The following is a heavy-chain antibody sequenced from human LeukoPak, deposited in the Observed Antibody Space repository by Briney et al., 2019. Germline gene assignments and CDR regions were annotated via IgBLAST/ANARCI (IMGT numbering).Heavy chain of an antibody. Sequence: GGSLRLSCAASGFTFSSYGMHWVRQAPGKGLDWVAVISNDGSKKYYADSVKGRFTISRDKSKNMLYLQMNSLRAEDTAVYYCAKESGALGAPLYDYWGRGILVTASS. CDR2: ISNDGSKK. CDR1: GFTFSSYG. D-gene: IGHD4/OR15-4a*01. CDR3: AKESGALGAPLYDY. V-gene: IGHV3-30*18. J-gene: IGHJ4*02.